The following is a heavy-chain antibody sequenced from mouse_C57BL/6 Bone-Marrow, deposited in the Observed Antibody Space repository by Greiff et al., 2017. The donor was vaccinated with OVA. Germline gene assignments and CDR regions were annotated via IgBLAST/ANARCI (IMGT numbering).Heavy chain of an antibody. V-gene: IGHV5-17*01. J-gene: IGHJ1*03. CDR2: ISSGSSTI. CDR1: GFTFSDYG. CDR3: ARGILRSNWYFDV. D-gene: IGHD1-1*01. Sequence: EVKLMESGGGLVKPGGSLKLSCAASGFTFSDYGMHWVRQAPEKGLEWVAYISSGSSTIYYADTVKGRFTISRDNAKNTLFLQMTSLRSEDTAMYYCARGILRSNWYFDVWGTGTTVTVSS.